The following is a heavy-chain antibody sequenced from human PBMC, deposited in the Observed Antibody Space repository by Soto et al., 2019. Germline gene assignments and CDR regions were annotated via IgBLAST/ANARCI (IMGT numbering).Heavy chain of an antibody. Sequence: SETLSLTCTVSGGSISSYYWSWIRQPPGKGLEWIGYIYYSGSTNYNPSLKSRVTISVDTSKNQFSLKLSSVTAADTAIYYCARGITGTAGDWLDPWGQGTLVTVSS. CDR1: GGSISSYY. D-gene: IGHD1-20*01. V-gene: IGHV4-59*12. CDR2: IYYSGST. J-gene: IGHJ5*02. CDR3: ARGITGTAGDWLDP.